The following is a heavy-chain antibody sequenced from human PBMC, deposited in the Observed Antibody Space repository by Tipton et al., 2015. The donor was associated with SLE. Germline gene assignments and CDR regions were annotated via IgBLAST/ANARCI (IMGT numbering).Heavy chain of an antibody. J-gene: IGHJ4*02. CDR2: VYYSGTT. V-gene: IGHV4-39*07. CDR3: TRGIFPPFDY. CDR1: GGSIRSSNYY. Sequence: TLSLTCTVSGGSIRSSNYYWGWIRQPPGKGLEWIGSVYYSGTTYYNPSLKSRVTISVDTSKNQFSLKLSSVTAADTAVYYCTRGIFPPFDYWGQGTLVTVSS. D-gene: IGHD3-3*02.